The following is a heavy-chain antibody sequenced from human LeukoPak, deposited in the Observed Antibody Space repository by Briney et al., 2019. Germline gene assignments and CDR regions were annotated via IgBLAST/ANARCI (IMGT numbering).Heavy chain of an antibody. CDR2: ISSSSSYI. Sequence: PGGPLRLSCAASGFTFSSYSMNWVRQAPGKGLEWVSSISSSSSYIYYADSVKGRFTISRDNAKNSLYLQMNSLRAEDTAVYYCARDGTVTTDYWGQGTLVTVSS. CDR1: GFTFSSYS. V-gene: IGHV3-21*01. J-gene: IGHJ4*02. CDR3: ARDGTVTTDY. D-gene: IGHD4-17*01.